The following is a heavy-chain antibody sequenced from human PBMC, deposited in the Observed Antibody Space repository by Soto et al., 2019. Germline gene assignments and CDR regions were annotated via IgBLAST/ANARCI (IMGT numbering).Heavy chain of an antibody. Sequence: GGSLRLSCAASGFTFSNAWMSWVRQAPGKGLEWVGRIKSKTDGGTTDYAAPVKGRFTISRDDSKNTLYLQMNSLKTEDTAVYYCMGTTSPYYYGMDVWGQGTTVTVSS. D-gene: IGHD1-7*01. CDR3: MGTTSPYYYGMDV. V-gene: IGHV3-15*01. CDR1: GFTFSNAW. CDR2: IKSKTDGGTT. J-gene: IGHJ6*02.